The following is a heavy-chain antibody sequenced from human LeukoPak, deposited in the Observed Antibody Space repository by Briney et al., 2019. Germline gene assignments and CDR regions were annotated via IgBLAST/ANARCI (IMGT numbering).Heavy chain of an antibody. CDR2: ISAYNGNT. CDR3: ARLGDTAMVTFGPVDY. D-gene: IGHD5-18*01. Sequence: ASVKVSCKASGYTFTSYGISWVRQAPGQGLEWMGWISAYNGNTNYAQKLQGRVTMTTDTSTSTAYMELRSLRSDDTAVYYCARLGDTAMVTFGPVDYWGQGTLVTVSS. CDR1: GYTFTSYG. J-gene: IGHJ4*02. V-gene: IGHV1-18*01.